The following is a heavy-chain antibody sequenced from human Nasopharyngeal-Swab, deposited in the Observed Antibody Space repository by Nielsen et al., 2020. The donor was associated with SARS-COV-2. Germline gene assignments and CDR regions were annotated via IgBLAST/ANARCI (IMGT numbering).Heavy chain of an antibody. CDR2: IYGGRRT. CDR3: ARPHSSQYSYGLDA. D-gene: IGHD6-13*01. J-gene: IGHJ6*02. V-gene: IGHV3-53*01. CDR1: TFQISLNY. Sequence: GGSLRLSCVASTFQISLNYVSWVRQAPGKGLEWVSVIYGGRRTWYADSVRGRFTISGDNSNNILYLQMNSLRVEDTAIYFCARPHSSQYSYGLDAWGQGTTVTVSS.